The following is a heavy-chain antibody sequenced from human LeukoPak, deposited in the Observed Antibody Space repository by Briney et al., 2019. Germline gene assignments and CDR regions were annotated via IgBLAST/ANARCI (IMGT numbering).Heavy chain of an antibody. CDR3: VRHPHGVSSGYYLSPIDV. Sequence: ASVKVSCKASGGTFSSYAISWVRQAPGQGLEWMGGIIPIFGTANYAQKFQGRVTITTDESKSTAYMELSSLRSEDTAVYYCVRHPHGVSSGYYLSPIDVWGKGTTVTVSS. V-gene: IGHV1-69*05. D-gene: IGHD3-22*01. CDR1: GGTFSSYA. J-gene: IGHJ6*03. CDR2: IIPIFGTA.